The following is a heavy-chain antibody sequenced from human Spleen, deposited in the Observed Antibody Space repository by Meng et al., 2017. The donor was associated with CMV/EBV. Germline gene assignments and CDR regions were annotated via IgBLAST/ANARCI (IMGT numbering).Heavy chain of an antibody. CDR2: VYYSGST. J-gene: IGHJ4*02. V-gene: IGHV4-61*01. CDR3: AREAIY. Sequence: SETLSLTCTVSGGSVSSGSYYWSWIRQPPGKGLEWIGHVYYSGSTSYSPSLKSRVTISVDTSKNQFSLKLSSVTAADTAIYYCAREAIYWGQGTLVTVSS. CDR1: GGSVSSGSYY.